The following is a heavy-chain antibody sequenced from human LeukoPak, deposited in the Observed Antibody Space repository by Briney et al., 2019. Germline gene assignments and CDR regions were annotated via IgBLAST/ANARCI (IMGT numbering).Heavy chain of an antibody. CDR1: GGSISSSNYY. V-gene: IGHV4-39*07. CDR3: VRNFDSYNAFDI. D-gene: IGHD3-22*01. J-gene: IGHJ3*02. CDR2: IYNSGGT. Sequence: KPSETLSLTCTVSGGSISSSNYYWGGWIRQPPGKGLEWIGSIYNSGGTYYNPSLKSRLTISGDTSENQFSLKLSSVTAADTAVYYCVRNFDSYNAFDIWGQGTVVTVSS.